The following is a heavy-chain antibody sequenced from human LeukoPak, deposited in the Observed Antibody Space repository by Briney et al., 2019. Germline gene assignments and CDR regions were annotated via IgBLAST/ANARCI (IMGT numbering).Heavy chain of an antibody. V-gene: IGHV3-23*01. CDR2: ISGSGGTT. CDR3: AKAGSGYYYYGSGSYYKDYYYMGV. Sequence: GGSLRLSCAASGFTFNNYAMNWVRQAPGKGLEWVSSISGSGGTTYYADSVKGRFTISRDNSKNTLYLQMNSLRAEDTAVYYCAKAGSGYYYYGSGSYYKDYYYMGVWGKGTTVTVSS. CDR1: GFTFNNYA. J-gene: IGHJ6*03. D-gene: IGHD3-10*01.